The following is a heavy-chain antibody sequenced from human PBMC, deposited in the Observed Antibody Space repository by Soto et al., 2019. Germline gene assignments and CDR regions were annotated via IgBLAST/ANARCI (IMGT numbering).Heavy chain of an antibody. D-gene: IGHD1-26*01. CDR3: ATLGVGATPLPIDY. J-gene: IGHJ4*02. CDR1: GGSFSGQN. CDR2: INHSGST. Sequence: QVQLQQWGAGLLKPSETLSLTCAVYGGSFSGQNWSWIRQPPGKGLEWIGEINHSGSTNYNPSLKSRVTISVDTSKNQFSLKLSSVTAADTAVYYCATLGVGATPLPIDYWGQGTLVTVSS. V-gene: IGHV4-34*01.